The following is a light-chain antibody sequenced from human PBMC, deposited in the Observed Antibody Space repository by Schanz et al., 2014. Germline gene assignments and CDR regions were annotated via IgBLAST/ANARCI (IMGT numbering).Light chain of an antibody. J-gene: IGLJ2*01. CDR2: GVS. CDR1: SSDVGGYNY. Sequence: QSALTQPPSASGSPGQSVTISCTGTSSDVGGYNYVSWYQQHPGKAPKLMIYGVSERPSGVPDRFSGSKSGNTASLTVSGLQAEDEADYYCSSYAGNNKLLFGGGTKLTVL. CDR3: SSYAGNNKLL. V-gene: IGLV2-8*01.